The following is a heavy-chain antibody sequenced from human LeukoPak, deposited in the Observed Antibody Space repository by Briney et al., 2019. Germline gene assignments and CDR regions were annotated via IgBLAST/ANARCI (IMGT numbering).Heavy chain of an antibody. CDR3: ARTLPITMVRGPLRAFDI. J-gene: IGHJ3*02. CDR1: GGSISSYY. D-gene: IGHD3-10*01. CDR2: IYYSGST. Sequence: SETLSLTCTVSGGSISSYYWSWIRQPPGNGLEWIGYIYYSGSTNYNPSLKGRVTISVDTSKNQFSLKLSSVTAADTAVYYCARTLPITMVRGPLRAFDIWGQGTMVTVSS. V-gene: IGHV4-59*01.